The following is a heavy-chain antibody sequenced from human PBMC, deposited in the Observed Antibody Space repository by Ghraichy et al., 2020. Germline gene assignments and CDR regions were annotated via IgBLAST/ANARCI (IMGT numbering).Heavy chain of an antibody. D-gene: IGHD7-27*01. CDR3: ARRQPTWGSPYYYYMDV. J-gene: IGHJ6*03. V-gene: IGHV4-59*08. CDR1: GGSISSYY. CDR2: IYYSGST. Sequence: SQTLSLTCTVSGGSISSYYWSWIRQPPGKGLEWIGYIYYSGSTNYNPSLKSRVTISVDTSKNQFSLKLSSVTAADTAVYYCARRQPTWGSPYYYYMDVWGKGTTVTVSS.